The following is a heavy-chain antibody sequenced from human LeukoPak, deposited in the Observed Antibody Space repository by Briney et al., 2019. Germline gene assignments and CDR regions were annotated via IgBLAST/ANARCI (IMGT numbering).Heavy chain of an antibody. CDR1: GGSISSYY. J-gene: IGHJ5*02. CDR2: IFTSGWT. D-gene: IGHD2-21*01. Sequence: SETLSLTCTVSGGSISSYYRSWVRQSPGKGLEWIGYIFTSGWTDYNPSLKSRVTMSVDTSKNQLSMELRFLTAADTAVYYCATSHDVKTAPYDLWGQGTLVTVSS. CDR3: ATSHDVKTAPYDL. V-gene: IGHV4-4*09.